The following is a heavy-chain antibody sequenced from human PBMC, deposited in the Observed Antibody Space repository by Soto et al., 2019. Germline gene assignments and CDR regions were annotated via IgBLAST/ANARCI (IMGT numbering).Heavy chain of an antibody. CDR3: AGLMDTLLDRFDY. D-gene: IGHD2-8*01. J-gene: IGHJ4*02. V-gene: IGHV3-73*02. CDR1: GFTLCGSC. CDR2: IASKAHNYAT. Sequence: EVQLVESGGGLVQPGGSLKLSCAASGFTLCGSCIHWVLQASGKGLEWVGRIASKAHNYATAYGRSVEGRFTVTIDESRNTAYLQMEGLITDDSAVYFCAGLMDTLLDRFDYWGQGSLVTVSS.